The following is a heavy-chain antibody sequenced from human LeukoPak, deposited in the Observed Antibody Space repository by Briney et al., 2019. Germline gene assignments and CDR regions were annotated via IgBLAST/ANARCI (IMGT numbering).Heavy chain of an antibody. CDR2: INPNTGGT. CDR3: ARDRTRTGYSSGWYHDY. V-gene: IGHV1-2*02. D-gene: IGHD6-19*01. J-gene: IGHJ4*02. CDR1: GYTFTDYY. Sequence: SVKVSCKASGYTFTDYYIHSVRQAPRHTLKSIHSINPNTGGTNYAQNFQSTVTTTRDTSISTAHMELSRLRSDDTAVYYCARDRTRTGYSSGWYHDYWGQGTLVTVSS.